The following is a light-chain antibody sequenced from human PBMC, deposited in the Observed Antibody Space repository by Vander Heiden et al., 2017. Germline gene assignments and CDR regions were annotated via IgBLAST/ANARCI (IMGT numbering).Light chain of an antibody. V-gene: IGKV1-5*01. CDR1: HYISTW. Sequence: DIQMTQSPSTLSASVGDRVTITCRASHYISTWLAWYQQKPGKAPKVLIYAASNLETGVPSRFSGSGSGTEFTLTISSLQPDDFATYYCQQYNSYSVFPFGSGTKVDIK. J-gene: IGKJ3*01. CDR2: AAS. CDR3: QQYNSYSVFP.